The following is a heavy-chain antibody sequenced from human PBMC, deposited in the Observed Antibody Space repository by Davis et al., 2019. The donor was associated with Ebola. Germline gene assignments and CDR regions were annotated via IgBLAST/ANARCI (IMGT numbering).Heavy chain of an antibody. Sequence: MPSETLSLTCAVSGGSISSSNWWSWVRQPPGKGLEWIGSIYYSGSTYYNPSLKSRVTISVDTSKNQFSLKLSSVTAADTAVYYCARYGDYTSVDYWGQGTLVTVSS. V-gene: IGHV4-39*01. CDR3: ARYGDYTSVDY. J-gene: IGHJ4*02. CDR1: GGSISSSNW. CDR2: IYYSGST. D-gene: IGHD4-17*01.